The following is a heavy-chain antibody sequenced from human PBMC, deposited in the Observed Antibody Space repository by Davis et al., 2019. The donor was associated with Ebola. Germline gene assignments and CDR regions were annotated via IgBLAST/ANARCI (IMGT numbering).Heavy chain of an antibody. D-gene: IGHD5-12*01. CDR1: GNTLTEVS. Sequence: AASVKVSCKVSGNTLTEVSMHWVRQTPGKGLEWMGGFDPEHGKTIYAQKFQGRVTVTRDTSTTTVYMDLSSLRSEDTALYYCTTPGGQDSGYDVFDIWGQGTMVTVSS. J-gene: IGHJ3*02. CDR3: TTPGGQDSGYDVFDI. CDR2: FDPEHGKT. V-gene: IGHV1-24*01.